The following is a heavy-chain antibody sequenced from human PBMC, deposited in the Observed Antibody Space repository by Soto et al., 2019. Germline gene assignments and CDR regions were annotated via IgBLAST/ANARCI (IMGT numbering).Heavy chain of an antibody. V-gene: IGHV3-23*01. J-gene: IGHJ4*02. D-gene: IGHD2-15*01. CDR1: GFTFSSYA. CDR3: AKDLSCSGGSCYSIQDY. Sequence: GGSLRLSCAASGFTFSSYAMSWVRQAPGKGLEWVSAISGSGGSTYYADSVKGRFTISRANSKNTLYLQMNSLRAEDTAVYYCAKDLSCSGGSCYSIQDYWGQGTLVTVSS. CDR2: ISGSGGST.